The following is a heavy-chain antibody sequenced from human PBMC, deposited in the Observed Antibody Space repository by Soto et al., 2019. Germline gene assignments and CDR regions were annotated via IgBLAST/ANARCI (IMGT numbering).Heavy chain of an antibody. D-gene: IGHD3-9*01. Sequence: QVQLVESGGGVVQPGTSLRLSCATSGFSISNFAMHWVRQAPGKGPEWVAIITYDGNYKNYGESVRGRFTISRDSSKNTLFLQMDSLRSDDTAVYYCASEMTGYTPADWGQGTLVIVSS. CDR1: GFSISNFA. V-gene: IGHV3-30-3*01. CDR3: ASEMTGYTPAD. J-gene: IGHJ4*02. CDR2: ITYDGNYK.